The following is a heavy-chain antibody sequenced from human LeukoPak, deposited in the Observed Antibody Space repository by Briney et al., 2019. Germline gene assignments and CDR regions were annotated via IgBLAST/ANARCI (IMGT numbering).Heavy chain of an antibody. CDR1: GYTFTGYY. V-gene: IGHV1-2*06. D-gene: IGHD6-19*01. CDR2: INPNSGGT. CDR3: AREAYFVAVAVYYFDY. J-gene: IGHJ4*02. Sequence: GASVKVSCKASGYTFTGYYMHWVRQAPGQGLEWMGRINPNSGGTNYAQKFQGRVTMTRDTSISTAYMELSSLRSEDTAVYYCAREAYFVAVAVYYFDYWGQGTLVTVSS.